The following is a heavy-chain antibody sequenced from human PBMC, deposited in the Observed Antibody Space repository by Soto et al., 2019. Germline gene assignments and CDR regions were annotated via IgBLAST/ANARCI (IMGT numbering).Heavy chain of an antibody. CDR3: ARAGTLTGDDAFDI. CDR2: IYHSGST. CDR1: GGSISSGGYS. J-gene: IGHJ3*02. Sequence: PSETLSLTCAVSGGSISSGGYSWSWIRQPPGKGLEWIGYIYHSGSTYYNPSLKSRVTISVDRSKNQFSLKLSSVTAADTAVYYCARAGTLTGDDAFDIWGQGTMVTVSS. D-gene: IGHD3-16*01. V-gene: IGHV4-30-2*01.